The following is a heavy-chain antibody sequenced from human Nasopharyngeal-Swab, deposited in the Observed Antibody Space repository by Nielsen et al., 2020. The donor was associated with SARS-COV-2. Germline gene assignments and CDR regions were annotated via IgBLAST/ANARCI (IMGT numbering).Heavy chain of an antibody. V-gene: IGHV4-59*13. CDR2: IYYSGST. J-gene: IGHJ5*02. D-gene: IGHD4-11*01. CDR3: ARSPSLLSTVTTGWFDP. Sequence: SETLSLTCTVSGGSISSYYWSWIRQPPGKGLECIGYIYYSGSTNYNPSLKSRVTISLDTSKNQFSLKLSSVTAADTAVYYCARSPSLLSTVTTGWFDPWGQGTLVTVSS. CDR1: GGSISSYY.